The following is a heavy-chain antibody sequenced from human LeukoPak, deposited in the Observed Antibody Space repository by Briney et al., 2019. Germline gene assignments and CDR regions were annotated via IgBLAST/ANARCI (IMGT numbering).Heavy chain of an antibody. CDR3: AREYRSSGGY. Sequence: ASVNVSCKPSGYTFTSYGISWVRQAPGQGLECMGWISAYNGNTNHAQNLQRRVTMPTDTSTNTAYMELRSVRSDDTAVYYCAREYRSSGGYWGQGSLVSVSS. CDR2: ISAYNGNT. CDR1: GYTFTSYG. D-gene: IGHD6-13*01. J-gene: IGHJ4*02. V-gene: IGHV1-18*01.